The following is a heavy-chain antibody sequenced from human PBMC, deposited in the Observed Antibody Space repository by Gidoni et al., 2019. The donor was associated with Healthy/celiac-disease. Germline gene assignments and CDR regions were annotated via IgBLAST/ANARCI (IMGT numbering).Heavy chain of an antibody. V-gene: IGHV3-64D*09. Sequence: EVHLVESGGGLVQPGGSLRLSCSASGFTFSSYAMHWVRQPPGKGLEYVSAISSNGGSTYYADSVKGRSTISRDNSKNTLYLQMSSLRAEDTAVYYCVKVRATVTTHPLDFDYWGQGTLVTVSS. CDR2: ISSNGGST. CDR3: VKVRATVTTHPLDFDY. CDR1: GFTFSSYA. J-gene: IGHJ4*02. D-gene: IGHD4-17*01.